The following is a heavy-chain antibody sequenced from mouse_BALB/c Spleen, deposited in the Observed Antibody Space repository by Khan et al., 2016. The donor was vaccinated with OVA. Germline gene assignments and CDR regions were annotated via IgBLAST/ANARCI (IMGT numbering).Heavy chain of an antibody. CDR1: GYSFTGYF. V-gene: IGHV1-20*02. Sequence: VQLQQSGPELVKPGASVKISCKASGYSFTGYFMNWVMQSHGKSLEWIGRINPHIGETFYNQKFRDKATLTVDESSSTAHMGLGSLASEDSAGYFCARTYGSAFDYWGQGTTLTVSS. J-gene: IGHJ2*01. CDR3: ARTYGSAFDY. D-gene: IGHD1-1*01. CDR2: INPHIGET.